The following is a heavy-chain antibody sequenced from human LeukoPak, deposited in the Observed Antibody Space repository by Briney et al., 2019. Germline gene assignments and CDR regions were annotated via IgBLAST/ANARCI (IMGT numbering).Heavy chain of an antibody. CDR1: GGSISSGDYY. D-gene: IGHD6-13*01. V-gene: IGHV4-30-4*01. CDR3: ARVRVQQRRSPLNWFDP. Sequence: SQTLSLTCTVSGGSISSGDYYWSWIRQPPGKGLEWIGYIYYSGSTYYNPSLKSRVTISVDTSKNQFCLKLSSVTAADTAVYYCARVRVQQRRSPLNWFDPWGQGTLVTVSS. CDR2: IYYSGST. J-gene: IGHJ5*02.